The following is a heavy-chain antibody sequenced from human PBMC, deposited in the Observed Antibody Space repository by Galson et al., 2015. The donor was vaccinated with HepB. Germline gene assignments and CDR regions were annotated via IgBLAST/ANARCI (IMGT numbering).Heavy chain of an antibody. Sequence: SVKVSCKASGYTFTGYYMHWVRQAPGQGLEWMGWINPNSGGTNYAQKFQGRVTMTRDTSISTAYMELSRRRSDDTAVYYCARDIVVVPAAIRPLGAFDIWGQGTMVTVSS. CDR3: ARDIVVVPAAIRPLGAFDI. CDR1: GYTFTGYY. CDR2: INPNSGGT. J-gene: IGHJ3*02. D-gene: IGHD2-2*01. V-gene: IGHV1-2*02.